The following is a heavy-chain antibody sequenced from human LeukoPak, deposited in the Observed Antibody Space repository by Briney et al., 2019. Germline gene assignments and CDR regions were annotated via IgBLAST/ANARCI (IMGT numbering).Heavy chain of an antibody. D-gene: IGHD3-10*01. CDR2: IYYSGST. J-gene: IGHJ4*02. CDR1: GGSISSYY. Sequence: SETLSLTCTVSGGSISSYYWSWIRQPPGKGLEWIGYIYYSGSTNYNPSLKSRVTISVDTSKNQFSLKLSSVTAADTAVYYCARAGRHRITDHHYWGQGTLVTVSS. V-gene: IGHV4-59*12. CDR3: ARAGRHRITDHHY.